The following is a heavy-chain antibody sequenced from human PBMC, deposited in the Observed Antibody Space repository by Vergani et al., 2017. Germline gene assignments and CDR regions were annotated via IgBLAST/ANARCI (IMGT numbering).Heavy chain of an antibody. V-gene: IGHV3-21*01. J-gene: IGHJ4*02. CDR1: GFTFSSYS. D-gene: IGHD2-2*01. CDR2: ISSSGTYI. CDR3: ARDAGNSWDYFDY. Sequence: EVQLVESGGGLVKPGGSLRLSCAASGFTFSSYSMNWVRQAPGEGLEWVSSISSSGTYIYYADSVKGRFTISRDNAKNSLYLQMNSLRAEDTAVYYCARDAGNSWDYFDYWGQGTLVTVSS.